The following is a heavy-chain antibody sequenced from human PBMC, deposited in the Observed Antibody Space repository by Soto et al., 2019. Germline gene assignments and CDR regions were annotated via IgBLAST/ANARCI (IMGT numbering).Heavy chain of an antibody. V-gene: IGHV1-69*01. CDR3: AIFSHWNTLYYRGLEV. CDR1: GGAFTDYS. J-gene: IGHJ6*01. D-gene: IGHD1-1*01. Sequence: QVHLLQSGTEVKKPGSSLKVSCKVSGGAFTDYSLNWVRHAPGQGLEWLGGIVPLHNTSNYSLKFLGRGEITAELSSTTVYMYMRGLTTDDTATYDCAIFSHWNTLYYRGLEVWGQGTPVIVYS. CDR2: IVPLHNTS.